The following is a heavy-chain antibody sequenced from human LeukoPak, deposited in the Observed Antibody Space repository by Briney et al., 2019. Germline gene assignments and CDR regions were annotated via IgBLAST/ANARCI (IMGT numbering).Heavy chain of an antibody. CDR3: ARDRGSYTDY. CDR1: GFTFSSYA. V-gene: IGHV3-23*01. Sequence: GGSLRLSCAASGFTFSSYAMSWVRQAPGKGLEWVSAISGSGGSTYYADSVKGRFTISRDNSKNTLYLQMNSLRAEDTAVFYCARDRGSYTDYWGQGTLVTVSS. CDR2: ISGSGGST. J-gene: IGHJ4*02. D-gene: IGHD1-26*01.